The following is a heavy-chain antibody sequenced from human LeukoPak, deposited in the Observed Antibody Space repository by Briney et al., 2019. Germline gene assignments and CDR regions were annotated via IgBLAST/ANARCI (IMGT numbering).Heavy chain of an antibody. CDR2: ISAYNGNT. CDR1: AYTFTSYG. CDR3: ASYSSSWNNWFDP. Sequence: ASVKVSCKASAYTFTSYGISWVRQAPGQGLEWMGWISAYNGNTNYAQKLQGRVTMTTDTSTSTAYMELRSLRSDDTAVYYCASYSSSWNNWFDPWGQGTLVTVSS. J-gene: IGHJ5*02. V-gene: IGHV1-18*01. D-gene: IGHD6-13*01.